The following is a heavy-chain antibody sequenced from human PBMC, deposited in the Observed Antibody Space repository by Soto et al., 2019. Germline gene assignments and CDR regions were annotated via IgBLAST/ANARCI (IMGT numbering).Heavy chain of an antibody. CDR2: INLDGSEK. Sequence: GGSLRLSCAASGFTFSTYWMSWVRQAPGKGLEWVANINLDGSEKYYLDSVKGRFTISRDNAKNSLYLEMNSLRAEDTAVYYCARLQWWFDPWGQGTLVTVSS. V-gene: IGHV3-7*01. CDR1: GFTFSTYW. J-gene: IGHJ5*02. D-gene: IGHD1-1*01. CDR3: ARLQWWFDP.